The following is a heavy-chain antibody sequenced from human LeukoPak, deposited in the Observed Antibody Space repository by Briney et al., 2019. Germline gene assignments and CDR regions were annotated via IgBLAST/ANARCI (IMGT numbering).Heavy chain of an antibody. V-gene: IGHV1-18*01. CDR3: AREGWYYGSGNYYWFDP. CDR1: GYTFSSYV. D-gene: IGHD3-10*01. CDR2: ISAYNGNT. Sequence: ASVKVSCKASGYTFSSYVISWVRQAPGQGLEWMGWISAYNGNTNYAQKFQGRVTMTTDISTSTAYMELKSLRSDDTAVYYCAREGWYYGSGNYYWFDPWGQGTLVTVSS. J-gene: IGHJ5*02.